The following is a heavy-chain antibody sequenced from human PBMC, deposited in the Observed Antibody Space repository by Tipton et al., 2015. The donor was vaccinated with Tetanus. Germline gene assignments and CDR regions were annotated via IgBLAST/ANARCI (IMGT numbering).Heavy chain of an antibody. J-gene: IGHJ3*02. D-gene: IGHD1-26*01. CDR2: ITWTSGSI. CDR3: ARQWDSVGLSAFDI. CDR1: GFTFDDYA. V-gene: IGHV3-9*01. Sequence: SLRLSCAASGFTFDDYAMHWVRQAPGKGLEWVSGITWTSGSIRYADSVKGRFTISRDNSKNTVYLQMSSLRAEDTAVYYCARQWDSVGLSAFDIWGQGTLVTVSS.